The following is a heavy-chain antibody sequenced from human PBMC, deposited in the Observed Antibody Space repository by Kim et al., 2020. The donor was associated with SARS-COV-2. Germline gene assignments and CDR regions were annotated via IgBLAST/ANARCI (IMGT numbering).Heavy chain of an antibody. V-gene: IGHV1-18*01. CDR3: ARSLYYIGSSGFDY. Sequence: ASVKVSCKASGYTFTSYYISWVRQAPGQGLEWMGWVSAYNGKTSNAQNLRGRVTMTTETSTSTAYMELKNLRSDDTAVYYCARSLYYIGSSGFDYWGQGTLVTVSS. CDR1: GYTFTSYY. D-gene: IGHD6-19*01. CDR2: VSAYNGKT. J-gene: IGHJ4*02.